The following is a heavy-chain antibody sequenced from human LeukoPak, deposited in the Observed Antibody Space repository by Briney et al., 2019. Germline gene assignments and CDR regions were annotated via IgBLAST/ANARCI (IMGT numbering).Heavy chain of an antibody. Sequence: GRSLRLSCAASGFTFSSYGMHWVRQAPGKGLEWVAVISYDGSNKYYADSVKGRFTISRDNSKNTLYLQMNSLRAEDTAVYYCAKDSGGFVVVVAATLACYFDYWGQGTLVTVSS. CDR2: ISYDGSNK. CDR1: GFTFSSYG. V-gene: IGHV3-30*18. CDR3: AKDSGGFVVVVAATLACYFDY. D-gene: IGHD2-15*01. J-gene: IGHJ4*02.